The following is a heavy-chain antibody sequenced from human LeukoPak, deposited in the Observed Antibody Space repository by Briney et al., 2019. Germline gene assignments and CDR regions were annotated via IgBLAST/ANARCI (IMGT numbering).Heavy chain of an antibody. V-gene: IGHV1-46*01. J-gene: IGHJ4*02. Sequence: GASVKVSCKASGYTFTSYYVHWVRQAPGQGLEWMGIISPSGDSTSYSQNFQGRVTMTRDTSTSTVYMELRSLRSEDTAVYDCAGIHNWNYAIDYWGQGTLVTVSS. D-gene: IGHD1-7*01. CDR2: ISPSGDST. CDR3: AGIHNWNYAIDY. CDR1: GYTFTSYY.